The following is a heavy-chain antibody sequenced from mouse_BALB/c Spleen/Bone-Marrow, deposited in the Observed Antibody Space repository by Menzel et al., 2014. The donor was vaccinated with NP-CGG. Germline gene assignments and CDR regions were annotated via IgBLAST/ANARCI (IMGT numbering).Heavy chain of an antibody. CDR1: GYSITGGYS. CDR3: AVTTVVAPCAIHY. D-gene: IGHD1-1*01. CDR2: IHYSGST. V-gene: IGHV3-1*02. J-gene: IGHJ4*01. Sequence: EVKLVESGPDLVKPSQSLSLTCTVTGYSITGGYSWHWIRQFPGNKLEWMGYIHYSGSTNYNPSLKSRISITRDTSKNQFFLQLNSVTTEDTATYYCAVTTVVAPCAIHYWGQGPSVTVTS.